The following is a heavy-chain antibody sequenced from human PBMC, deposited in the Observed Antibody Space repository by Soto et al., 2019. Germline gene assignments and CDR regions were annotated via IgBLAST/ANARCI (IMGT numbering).Heavy chain of an antibody. CDR3: AKDKGGRYCSSTSCLYSFDY. CDR2: ISDSGST. CDR1: GFTCSTYA. V-gene: IGHV3-23*01. D-gene: IGHD2-2*01. Sequence: EVQLLESGGGLVQPGGSLRRSCTASGFTCSTYAMSWVRQAPGKGLEWVSTISDSGSTYYADSVKGRFTISRGNSKNTLYLEMNSLRAEDTAVYYCAKDKGGRYCSSTSCLYSFDYWGQGTLVTVSS. J-gene: IGHJ4*02.